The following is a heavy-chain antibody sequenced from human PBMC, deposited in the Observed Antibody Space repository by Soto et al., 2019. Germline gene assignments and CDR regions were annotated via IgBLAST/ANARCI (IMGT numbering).Heavy chain of an antibody. CDR2: IRSKANSYAT. J-gene: IGHJ4*02. CDR3: TRQTVDF. Sequence: PGGSLRLSCVTSGFTFSGSAMHWVRQASGKGLEWVGRIRSKANSYATAYVESVKGRFTISRDDSKNTAYLQMNSLKTEDTAVYYCTRQTVDFWGQGTRVTVSS. V-gene: IGHV3-73*01. CDR1: GFTFSGSA.